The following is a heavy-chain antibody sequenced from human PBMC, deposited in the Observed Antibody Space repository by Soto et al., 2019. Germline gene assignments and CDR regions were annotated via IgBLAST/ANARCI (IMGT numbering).Heavy chain of an antibody. V-gene: IGHV3-23*01. CDR3: AKDLRFLEWLLEAFDI. J-gene: IGHJ3*02. Sequence: GGSLRLSCAASGFTFSSYAMSWVRQAPGKGLEWVSAISGSGGSTYYADSVKGRFTISRDNSKNTLYLQMNSLRAEDTAVYYCAKDLRFLEWLLEAFDIWGQGTMVTVSS. CDR2: ISGSGGST. CDR1: GFTFSSYA. D-gene: IGHD3-3*01.